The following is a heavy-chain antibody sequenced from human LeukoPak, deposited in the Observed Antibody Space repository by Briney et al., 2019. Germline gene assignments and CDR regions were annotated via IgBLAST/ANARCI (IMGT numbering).Heavy chain of an antibody. V-gene: IGHV1-2*02. CDR2: INPNNGGT. Sequence: SSVTVSCKASGYTFTGYYMHWVRQAPGQGLEWMGWINPNNGGTNYAQKLQGRVTMTRDTSISPAYIELSRLRSDDTAVYYCAREISDSSGYYDGDYWGQGTLVTVSS. CDR3: AREISDSSGYYDGDY. D-gene: IGHD3-22*01. CDR1: GYTFTGYY. J-gene: IGHJ4*02.